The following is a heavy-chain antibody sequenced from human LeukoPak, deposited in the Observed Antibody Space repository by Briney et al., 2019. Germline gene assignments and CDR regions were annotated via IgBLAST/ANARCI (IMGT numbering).Heavy chain of an antibody. Sequence: SETLSLTCTVSGYSISSGYYWSWIRQPAGKGLEWIGRIYTSGSTNYNPSLKSRVTISVDTSKNQFSLKLSSVTAADTAVYYCARAARSMVRGVDKAFDIWGQGTMVTVSS. V-gene: IGHV4-61*02. CDR2: IYTSGST. CDR1: GYSISSGYY. J-gene: IGHJ3*02. D-gene: IGHD3-10*01. CDR3: ARAARSMVRGVDKAFDI.